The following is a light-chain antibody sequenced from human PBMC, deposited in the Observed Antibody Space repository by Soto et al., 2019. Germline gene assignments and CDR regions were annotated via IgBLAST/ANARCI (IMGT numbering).Light chain of an antibody. CDR2: EVS. V-gene: IGLV2-14*01. Sequence: QSVLTQPASVSGSPGQSITISCTGTSSDVGGYNYVSWCQQHPGKAPKLMIYEVSNRPSGVSNRFSGSKSGNTASLTISGLQAEDEADYYCSSYTSSSTLLFGTGTKVTVL. CDR3: SSYTSSSTLL. J-gene: IGLJ1*01. CDR1: SSDVGGYNY.